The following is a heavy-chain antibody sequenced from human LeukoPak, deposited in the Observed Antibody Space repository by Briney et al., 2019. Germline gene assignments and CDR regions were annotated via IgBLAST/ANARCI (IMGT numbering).Heavy chain of an antibody. CDR2: IYYSGST. CDR3: AREFILGGLPGAFDI. D-gene: IGHD1-26*01. V-gene: IGHV4-39*02. Sequence: SETLSLTCTVSGGSISSNNYYWGWIRQPPGKGLEWIGSIYYSGSTYYNPSLKSRVSISVDTSKKQFSLKLSSVTAADTAVYYCAREFILGGLPGAFDIWGQGTLVTVSS. J-gene: IGHJ3*02. CDR1: GGSISSNNYY.